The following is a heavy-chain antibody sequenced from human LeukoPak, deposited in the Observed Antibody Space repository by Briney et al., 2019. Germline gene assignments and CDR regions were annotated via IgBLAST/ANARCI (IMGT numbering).Heavy chain of an antibody. D-gene: IGHD6-13*01. CDR2: FDPEDGET. V-gene: IGHV1-24*01. J-gene: IGHJ4*02. CDR3: ATDIIVVGGSSWSKHDGRVY. Sequence: ASVKVSCKVSGYTLTELSMHWVRQAPGKGLEWMGGFDPEDGETIYAQKFQGRVTMTEDTSTDTAYMELSSLRSEDTAVYYCATDIIVVGGSSWSKHDGRVYWGQGTLVTVSS. CDR1: GYTLTELS.